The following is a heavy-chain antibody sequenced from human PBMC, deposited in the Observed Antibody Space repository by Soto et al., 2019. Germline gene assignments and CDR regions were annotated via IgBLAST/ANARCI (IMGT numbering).Heavy chain of an antibody. Sequence: QVQLVESGGGVVQPGRSLRLSCAASGFTFSSYGMHWVRQAPGKGLEWVAVISYDGSNKYYADSVKGRFTISRDNSKNTLYLQMNSLRAEDTAVYYCARAHATFGGVIVYPRFDYWGQGTLVTVSS. V-gene: IGHV3-30*03. CDR1: GFTFSSYG. D-gene: IGHD3-16*02. CDR3: ARAHATFGGVIVYPRFDY. J-gene: IGHJ4*02. CDR2: ISYDGSNK.